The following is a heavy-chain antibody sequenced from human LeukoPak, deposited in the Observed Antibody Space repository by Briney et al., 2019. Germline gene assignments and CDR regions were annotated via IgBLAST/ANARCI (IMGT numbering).Heavy chain of an antibody. Sequence: SQTLSLTCTVSGGSISSGGYYWSWIRQPPGKGLEWIGYIYYSGSTNYNPSLKSRVTISVDTSKNQFSLKLSSVTAADTAVYYCARVSSDYVWGSYRGYYFDYWGQGTLVTVSS. V-gene: IGHV4-61*08. D-gene: IGHD3-16*02. J-gene: IGHJ4*02. CDR1: GGSISSGGYY. CDR3: ARVSSDYVWGSYRGYYFDY. CDR2: IYYSGST.